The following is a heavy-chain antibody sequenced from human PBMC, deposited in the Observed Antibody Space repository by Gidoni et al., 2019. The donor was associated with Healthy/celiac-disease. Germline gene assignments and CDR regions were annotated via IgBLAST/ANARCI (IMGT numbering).Heavy chain of an antibody. CDR3: ARESGYEGSHNWFDP. J-gene: IGHJ5*02. CDR2: IDPSDSYT. D-gene: IGHD5-12*01. V-gene: IGHV5-10-1*03. CDR1: GYSFTSYW. Sequence: EVQLVQSGAEVKKPGESLRTSCKGSGYSFTSYWISWVRQMPGKGLEWMGRIDPSDSYTNYSPSFQGHVTISADKYISTAYLQWSSLKASDTAMYYCARESGYEGSHNWFDPWGQGTLVTVSS.